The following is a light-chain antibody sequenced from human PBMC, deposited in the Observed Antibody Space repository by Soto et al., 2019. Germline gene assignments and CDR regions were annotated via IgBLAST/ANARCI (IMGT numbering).Light chain of an antibody. CDR1: SSDVGGYNY. V-gene: IGLV2-14*01. Sequence: QSVLTQPASVSGSPGQSITIPCTGTSSDVGGYNYVSWYQQHPGKAPKLMIYDVSNRPSGVSNRFYGSKSGNTASLTISGLQAEDEADYYCSSFTSVSTFVFETGTKVTVL. CDR3: SSFTSVSTFV. CDR2: DVS. J-gene: IGLJ1*01.